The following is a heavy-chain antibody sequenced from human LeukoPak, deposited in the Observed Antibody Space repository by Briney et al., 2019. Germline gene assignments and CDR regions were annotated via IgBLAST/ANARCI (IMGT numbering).Heavy chain of an antibody. CDR1: GGSISSGAYY. CDR3: ARVGYCTNGVCYTVYYYMDV. D-gene: IGHD2-8*01. V-gene: IGHV4-30-4*08. J-gene: IGHJ6*03. CDR2: IYCSGST. Sequence: SQTLSLTCTVSGGSISSGAYYWSWIRQPPGKGLEWVGYIYCSGSTYYNPSLKSRVTISVDTSKNQFSLKLSSVTAADTAVYYCARVGYCTNGVCYTVYYYMDVWGKGTTVTVSS.